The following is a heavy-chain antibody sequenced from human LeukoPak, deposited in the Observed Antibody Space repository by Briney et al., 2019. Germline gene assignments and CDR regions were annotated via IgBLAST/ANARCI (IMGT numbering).Heavy chain of an antibody. CDR2: INHSGST. CDR3: ARQIRFSSGYYYGGIDY. J-gene: IGHJ4*02. CDR1: GGSFSGYY. D-gene: IGHD3-22*01. V-gene: IGHV4-34*01. Sequence: SETLSLTCAVYGGSFSGYYWSWIRQPPGKGLEWIGEINHSGSTNYNPSLKSRVTISVDTSKNQFSLKLSSVTAADTAVYYCARQIRFSSGYYYGGIDYWGQGTLVTVSS.